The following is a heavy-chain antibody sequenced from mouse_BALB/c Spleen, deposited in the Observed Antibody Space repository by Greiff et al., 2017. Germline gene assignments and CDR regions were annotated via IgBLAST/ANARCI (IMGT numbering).Heavy chain of an antibody. V-gene: IGHV1-14*01. D-gene: IGHD1-1*01. CDR2: INPYNDGT. Sequence: EVQLQESGPELVKPGASVKMSCKASGYTFTSYVMHWVKQKPGQGLEWIGYINPYNDGTKYNEKFKGKATLTSDKSSSTAYMELSSLTSEDSAVYYCARGGSGYAMDYWGQGTSVTVSS. CDR3: ARGGSGYAMDY. J-gene: IGHJ4*01. CDR1: GYTFTSYV.